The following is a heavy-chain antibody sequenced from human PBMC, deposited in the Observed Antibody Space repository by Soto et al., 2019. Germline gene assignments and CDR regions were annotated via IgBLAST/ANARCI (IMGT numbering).Heavy chain of an antibody. CDR3: ARGRRGYCSGGSCLDAFDI. J-gene: IGHJ3*02. D-gene: IGHD2-15*01. CDR2: IIPIFGTA. Sequence: SVKVSCKASGGTFSSYAISWVRQAPGQGLEWMGGIIPIFGTANYAQKFQGRVTITADESTSTAYTELSSLRSEDTAVYYCARGRRGYCSGGSCLDAFDIWGQGTMVTVSS. CDR1: GGTFSSYA. V-gene: IGHV1-69*13.